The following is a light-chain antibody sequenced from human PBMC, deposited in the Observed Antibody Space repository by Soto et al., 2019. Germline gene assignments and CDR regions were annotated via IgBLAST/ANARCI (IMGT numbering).Light chain of an antibody. CDR2: EVS. CDR3: CSYGGSRAV. J-gene: IGLJ7*01. CDR1: SSDVGSHNL. V-gene: IGLV2-23*02. Sequence: QPVLTQPASVSGSPGQSITISCTGTSSDVGSHNLVSWYQQHPGQAPKLMIYEVSKRPLGVSARFSASKSGNTASLTISGLQAEDEADYYCCSYGGSRAVFGGGTQLIVL.